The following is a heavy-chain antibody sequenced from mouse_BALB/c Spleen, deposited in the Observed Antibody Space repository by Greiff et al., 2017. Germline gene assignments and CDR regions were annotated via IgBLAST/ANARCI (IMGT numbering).Heavy chain of an antibody. Sequence: VQLQQPGAELVRPGASVKLSCKASGYTFTSYWINWVKQRPGQGLEWIGNIYPSDSYTNYNQKFKDKATLTVDKSSSTAYMQLSSPTSEDSAVYYCTRTGNYGAWFAYWGQGTLVTVSA. CDR3: TRTGNYGAWFAY. CDR2: IYPSDSYT. CDR1: GYTFTSYW. J-gene: IGHJ3*01. V-gene: IGHV1-69*02. D-gene: IGHD2-1*01.